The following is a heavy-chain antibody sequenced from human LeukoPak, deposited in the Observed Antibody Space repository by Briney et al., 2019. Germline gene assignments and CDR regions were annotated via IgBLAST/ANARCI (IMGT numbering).Heavy chain of an antibody. D-gene: IGHD4-17*01. CDR1: GFTFSSYA. J-gene: IGHJ4*02. Sequence: GGSLRLSCAASGFTFSSYAMSWVRQAPGKGLEWVSSISSSSSYIYYADSVKGRFTISRDNAKDPLYLQMNSLRVEDTAVYYCARPRDYGDYGGGYWGQGTLVTVSS. CDR2: ISSSSSYI. V-gene: IGHV3-21*01. CDR3: ARPRDYGDYGGGY.